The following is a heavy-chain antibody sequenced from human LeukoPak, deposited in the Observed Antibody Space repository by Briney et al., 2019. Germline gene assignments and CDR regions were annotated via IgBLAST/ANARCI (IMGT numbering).Heavy chain of an antibody. Sequence: ASVKVSCKASGYTFTSYHMHWVRQAPGQGLEWMGIINPSGGTTNYAQKFQGRVTMTRDTSIRTAYMELSRLRSDDTAVYYCAKEFGEQNYYYYYMDVWGKGTTVTVSS. CDR3: AKEFGEQNYYYYYMDV. CDR2: INPSGGTT. V-gene: IGHV1-2*02. J-gene: IGHJ6*03. D-gene: IGHD3-10*01. CDR1: GYTFTSYH.